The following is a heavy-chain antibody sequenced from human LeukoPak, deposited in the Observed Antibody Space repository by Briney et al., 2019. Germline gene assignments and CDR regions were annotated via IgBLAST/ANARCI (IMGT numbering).Heavy chain of an antibody. CDR3: ARGHWYYYDSSGYYRKLYYFDY. Sequence: PSETLSPTCAVYGGSFSGYYWSWIRQPPGKGLEWIGEINHSGSTNYNPSLKSRVTISVDTSKNQFSLKLSSVTAADTAVYYCARGHWYYYDSSGYYRKLYYFDYWGQGTLVTVSS. J-gene: IGHJ4*02. CDR1: GGSFSGYY. D-gene: IGHD3-22*01. V-gene: IGHV4-34*01. CDR2: INHSGST.